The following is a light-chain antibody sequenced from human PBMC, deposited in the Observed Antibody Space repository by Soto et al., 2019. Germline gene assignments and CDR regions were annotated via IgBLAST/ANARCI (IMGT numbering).Light chain of an antibody. CDR1: SSDVGGYNY. CDR2: EVS. Sequence: QSALTQPASVSGSPGQSITISCIGTSSDVGGYNYVSWYQQHPGKAPKLMIYEVSNRPSGVSNRFSGSKSGNTASLTISGLQAEDEADYYCSSYADSSPYVFGTGTKLTVL. J-gene: IGLJ1*01. CDR3: SSYADSSPYV. V-gene: IGLV2-14*01.